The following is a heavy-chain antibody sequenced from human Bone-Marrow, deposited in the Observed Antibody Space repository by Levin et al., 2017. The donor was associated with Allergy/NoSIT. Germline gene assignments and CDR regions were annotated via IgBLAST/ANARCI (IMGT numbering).Heavy chain of an antibody. CDR2: ISGSGGST. D-gene: IGHD3-10*01. V-gene: IGHV3-23*01. CDR3: AKFGSGWDPRRGGMDV. Sequence: GGSLRLSCAASGFTFSSYAMSWVRQAPGKGLEWVSVISGSGGSTYYADSVKGRFTISRDNSKNTLYLQMNSLRAEDTAVYYCAKFGSGWDPRRGGMDVWGQGTTVTVSS. J-gene: IGHJ6*02. CDR1: GFTFSSYA.